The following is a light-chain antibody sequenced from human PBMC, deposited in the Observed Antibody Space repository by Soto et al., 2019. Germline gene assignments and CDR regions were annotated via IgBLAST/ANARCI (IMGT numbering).Light chain of an antibody. CDR1: SSDVVGYNY. V-gene: IGLV2-14*01. Sequence: QSALTQPASVSASPGQSITISCTGASSDVVGYNYVSWYQQYPGRAPTLILYEVSHRPSGVSHRFSGSKSGNTASLTISGVQAEDEAHYHCVSYPSSRILTFGGGTKLTVL. J-gene: IGLJ2*01. CDR2: EVS. CDR3: VSYPSSRILT.